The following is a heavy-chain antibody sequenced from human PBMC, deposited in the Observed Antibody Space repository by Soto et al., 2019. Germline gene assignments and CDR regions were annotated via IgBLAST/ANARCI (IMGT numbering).Heavy chain of an antibody. D-gene: IGHD3-3*01. CDR1: GYTFTGYY. J-gene: IGHJ4*02. V-gene: IGHV1-2*02. CDR3: ARDRYYDSWSGYLVDY. Sequence: ASVKVSCKASGYTFTGYYMHWVRQAPGQGLEWMGWINPNSGGTNYAQKFQGRVTMTRDTSISTAYMELSRLRSDDTAVYYCARDRYYDSWSGYLVDYWGQGTLVTV. CDR2: INPNSGGT.